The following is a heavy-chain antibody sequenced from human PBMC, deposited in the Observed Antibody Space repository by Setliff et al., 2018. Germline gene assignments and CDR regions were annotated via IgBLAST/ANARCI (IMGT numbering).Heavy chain of an antibody. CDR2: LHTSGTT. CDR3: ARDNTIVGATDY. D-gene: IGHD1-26*01. CDR1: GGSITSGSYY. Sequence: SETLSLTCAVSGGSITSGSYYWSWVRQPAGEGLEWIGRLHTSGTTDYNPSLKGRVTISADTSTNHFSLKLTSVTAADTAVYYCARDNTIVGATDYWGQGALVTVSS. V-gene: IGHV4-61*02. J-gene: IGHJ4*02.